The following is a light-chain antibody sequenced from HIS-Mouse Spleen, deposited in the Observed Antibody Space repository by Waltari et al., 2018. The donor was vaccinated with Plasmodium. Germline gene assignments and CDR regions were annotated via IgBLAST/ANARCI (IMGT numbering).Light chain of an antibody. Sequence: QSALTQPASVSGSPGQSITISCTGTSSDVGSYNLVSWYQQHPGKAPKLMIYEGSKRLSGVSNRFSGSKSGNTASLPISGLQAEDEADYYCCSYAGSSTYVFGTGTKVTVL. CDR2: EGS. CDR3: CSYAGSSTYV. J-gene: IGLJ1*01. V-gene: IGLV2-23*01. CDR1: SSDVGSYNL.